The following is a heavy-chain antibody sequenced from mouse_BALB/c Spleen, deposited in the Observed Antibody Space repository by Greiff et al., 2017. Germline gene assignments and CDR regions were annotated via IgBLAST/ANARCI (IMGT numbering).Heavy chain of an antibody. D-gene: IGHD1-1*01. V-gene: IGHV5-6-3*01. CDR2: INSNGGST. CDR1: GFTFSSYG. Sequence: EVQLMESGGGLVQPGGSLKLSCAASGFTFSSYGMSWVRQTPDKRLELVATINSNGGSTYYPDSVKGRFTISRDNAKNTLYLQMSSLKSEDTAMYYCARVYGSFFDYWGQGTTLTVSS. CDR3: ARVYGSFFDY. J-gene: IGHJ2*01.